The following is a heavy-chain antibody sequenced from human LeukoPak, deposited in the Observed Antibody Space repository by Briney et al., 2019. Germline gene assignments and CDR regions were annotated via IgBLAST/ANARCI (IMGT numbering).Heavy chain of an antibody. CDR1: GYSISSGYY. D-gene: IGHD4-23*01. CDR2: IYHSGST. V-gene: IGHV4-38-2*01. Sequence: PSETLSLTCAASGYSISSGYYWGWIRQPPVKGLEWIGSIYHSGSTYYNPSLKSRVTISVDTSKDQFSLKLSSVTAADTAVYYCARLHGGNHDAFDIWGQGTMVTVSS. J-gene: IGHJ3*02. CDR3: ARLHGGNHDAFDI.